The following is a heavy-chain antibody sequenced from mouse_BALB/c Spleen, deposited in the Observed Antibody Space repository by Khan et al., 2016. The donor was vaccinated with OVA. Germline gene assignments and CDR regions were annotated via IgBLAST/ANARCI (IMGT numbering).Heavy chain of an antibody. D-gene: IGHD2-14*01. CDR1: GYTFTSYT. J-gene: IGHJ3*01. V-gene: IGHV1-4*01. CDR3: VRDGAYHRNDGWFAY. Sequence: VKLQESGAELARPGASVRMSCKASGYTFTSYTIHWIKKRPGQGLEWIGYINPSNGYTNYNQKFKDKATLTTDKSSTTASLQLSSLTSDDSAVYNGVRDGAYHRNDGWFAYWGQGTLVTVSA. CDR2: INPSNGYT.